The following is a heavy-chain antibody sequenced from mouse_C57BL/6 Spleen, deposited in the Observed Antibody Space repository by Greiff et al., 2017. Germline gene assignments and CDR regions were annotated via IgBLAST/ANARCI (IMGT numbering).Heavy chain of an antibody. CDR1: GYTFTDYY. D-gene: IGHD2-4*01. V-gene: IGHV1-19*01. J-gene: IGHJ2*01. CDR3: ARKGAYDYVLFDY. Sequence: VQLQQSGPVLVKPGASVKMSCKASGYTFTDYYMNWVKQSHGKSLEWIGVINPYNGGTSYNQKFKGKATLTVDKSSSTAYMELNSLTSEDSAVYYWARKGAYDYVLFDYLGQGTTLTVSS. CDR2: INPYNGGT.